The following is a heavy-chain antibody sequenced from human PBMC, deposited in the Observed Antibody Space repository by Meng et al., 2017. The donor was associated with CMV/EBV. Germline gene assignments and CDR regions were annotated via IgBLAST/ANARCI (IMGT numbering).Heavy chain of an antibody. D-gene: IGHD1-26*01. J-gene: IGHJ4*02. CDR2: ISSSSSYI. CDR1: GFTFSSYS. Sequence: GESLKISCAASGFTFSSYSMNWVRQAPGKGLEWVSSISSSSSYIYYADSVKGLFTISRDNAKNSLYLQMNSLRAEDTAVYYCARAPPWDEFDYWGQGTLVTVSS. V-gene: IGHV3-21*01. CDR3: ARAPPWDEFDY.